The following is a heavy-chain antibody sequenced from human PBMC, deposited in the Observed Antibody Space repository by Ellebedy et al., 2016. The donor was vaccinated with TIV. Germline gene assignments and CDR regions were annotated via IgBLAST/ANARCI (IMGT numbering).Heavy chain of an antibody. D-gene: IGHD3-22*01. CDR3: ATDWTDSSGYYYGGFDY. V-gene: IGHV1-24*01. CDR1: RYTLTELS. Sequence: ASVKVSXKVSRYTLTELSMHWVRQAPGKGLEWMGGFDPEDGETIYAQKFQGRVTMTEDTSTDTAYMELSSLRSEDTAVYYCATDWTDSSGYYYGGFDYWGQGTLVTVSS. CDR2: FDPEDGET. J-gene: IGHJ4*02.